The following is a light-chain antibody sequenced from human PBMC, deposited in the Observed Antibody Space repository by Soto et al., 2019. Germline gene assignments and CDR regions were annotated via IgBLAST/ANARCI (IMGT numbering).Light chain of an antibody. V-gene: IGLV2-14*01. J-gene: IGLJ2*01. CDR3: TSYSSSNNFDVV. CDR2: EVS. CDR1: TSDVGGYDF. Sequence: QSALTQPASVSGSPGQSITISCTGTTSDVGGYDFVSWYQQHPGKAPKLIIYEVSNRPSRVSNRFSASKSGNTASLTISGLQAEDEADYFCTSYSSSNNFDVVFGGGTKLTVL.